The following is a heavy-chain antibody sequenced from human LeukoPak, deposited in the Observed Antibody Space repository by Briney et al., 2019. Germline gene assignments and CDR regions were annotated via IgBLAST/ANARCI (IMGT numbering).Heavy chain of an antibody. CDR2: IKSKTDGGTT. CDR1: GFTFSNAW. CDR3: TNGDPFDY. J-gene: IGHJ4*02. V-gene: IGHV3-15*01. Sequence: GGSLRLSCVVSGFTFSNAWMSWVRQAPGKGLEWVGRIKSKTDGGTTDYAAPVKGRFSISRDDSKNTLYLQVNSLKTEDTAVYYCTNGDPFDYWGQGTLVTVSS. D-gene: IGHD4-17*01.